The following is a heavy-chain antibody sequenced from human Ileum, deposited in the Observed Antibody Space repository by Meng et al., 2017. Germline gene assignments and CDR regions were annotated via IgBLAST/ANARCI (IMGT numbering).Heavy chain of an antibody. CDR3: ARGIGDIRVGFDY. CDR2: IFHGGTT. Sequence: QGRRKERGPGRGRPSGTLSLTCAVSGDSISSGNWWNWVRQSPGKGLEWIGEIFHGGTTNYNPSLKNRVTLLMDKSKNQFSLQLTSVTAADTAVFYCARGIGDIRVGFDYWGQGILVTVSS. V-gene: IGHV4-4*02. D-gene: IGHD5-12*01. J-gene: IGHJ4*02. CDR1: GDSISSGNW.